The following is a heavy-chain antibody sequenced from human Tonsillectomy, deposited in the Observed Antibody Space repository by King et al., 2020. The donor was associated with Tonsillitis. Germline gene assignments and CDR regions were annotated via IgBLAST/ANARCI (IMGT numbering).Heavy chain of an antibody. CDR3: AKHGTSAVTSPSAVDY. D-gene: IGHD4-17*01. CDR1: GGSFSNYY. Sequence: QLQESGPGLVKPSETLSLTCTVSGGSFSNYYWSWLRQPPGKGLEWIGYIHYTGNTNYNPSLKSRLTISIDTSKNQFSLRLTSLTAADTAVYYCAKHGTSAVTSPSAVDYWGQGSLVTVSA. CDR2: IHYTGNT. V-gene: IGHV4-59*08. J-gene: IGHJ4*02.